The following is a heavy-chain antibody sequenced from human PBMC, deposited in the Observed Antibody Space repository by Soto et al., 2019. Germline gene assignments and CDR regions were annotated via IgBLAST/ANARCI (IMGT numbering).Heavy chain of an antibody. CDR2: IDPSDSYT. J-gene: IGHJ3*02. D-gene: IGHD2-2*01. CDR1: GYSFTSYW. V-gene: IGHV5-10-1*01. Sequence: PGESLKISCKGSGYSFTSYWISWVRQMPGKGLEWMGRIDPSDSYTNYSPSFQGHVTISADKSISTAYLQWSSLKASDTAMYYCARCVDRSSTSCCRRAFDIWGQGTMVTVSS. CDR3: ARCVDRSSTSCCRRAFDI.